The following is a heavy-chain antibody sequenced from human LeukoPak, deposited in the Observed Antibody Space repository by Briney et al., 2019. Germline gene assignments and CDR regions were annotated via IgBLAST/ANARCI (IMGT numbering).Heavy chain of an antibody. Sequence: PSQTLSLTCTVSGGSISSGDYYWSWIRQPPGKGLEWIGYIYYSGSTYYNPSLKSRVTISVDTSKNQFSLKLSSVTAADTAVYYCAIGGSERWIQLWLHWFDPWGQGTLVTVSS. V-gene: IGHV4-30-4*08. J-gene: IGHJ5*02. CDR2: IYYSGST. CDR3: AIGGSERWIQLWLHWFDP. D-gene: IGHD5-18*01. CDR1: GGSISSGDYY.